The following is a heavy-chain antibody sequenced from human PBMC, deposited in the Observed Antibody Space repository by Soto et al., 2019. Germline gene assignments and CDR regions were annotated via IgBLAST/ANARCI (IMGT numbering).Heavy chain of an antibody. J-gene: IGHJ4*02. D-gene: IGHD3-3*01. CDR2: IYPGDSDT. CDR1: GYSFTSYW. CDR3: ASSDFWSGYSKKYYFDY. Sequence: GDSLKISCKGSGYSFTSYWIGWVRQMPGKGLEWMGIIYPGDSDTRYSPSFQGQVTISADKSISTAYLQWSSLKASDTAMYYCASSDFWSGYSKKYYFDYWGQGTLVTVSS. V-gene: IGHV5-51*01.